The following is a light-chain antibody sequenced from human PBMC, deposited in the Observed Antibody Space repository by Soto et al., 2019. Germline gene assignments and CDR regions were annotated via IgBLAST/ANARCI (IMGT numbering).Light chain of an antibody. V-gene: IGLV2-14*03. CDR3: TSWTTSTTMI. Sequence: QSALTQPASVSGSPGQSITISCTGTSSDIGAYNFVSWYQQHPRKAPKLMLYDVNIRPSGVSNRCSGSKSGNTASLTISGLQAEDEADYYCTSWTTSTTMIFGGGTKVTVL. CDR2: DVN. CDR1: SSDIGAYNF. J-gene: IGLJ2*01.